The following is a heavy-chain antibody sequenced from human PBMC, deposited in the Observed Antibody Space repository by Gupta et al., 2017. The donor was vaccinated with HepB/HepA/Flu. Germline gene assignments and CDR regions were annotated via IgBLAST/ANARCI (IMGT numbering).Heavy chain of an antibody. CDR3: ATESPSASRNALDI. V-gene: IGHV3-48*03. CDR2: ISNSGTV. Sequence: EEQLEESGGGLEQPGGSLSLHCAAPGFTFRPYAMHWVRQAPGQGLERGSYISNSGTVTYADSLEGRFTITRDNSKNTLYLQLDSLRADDTAIYYCATESPSASRNALDIWGQGTMVAVSS. CDR1: GFTFRPYA. J-gene: IGHJ3*02. D-gene: IGHD6-19*01.